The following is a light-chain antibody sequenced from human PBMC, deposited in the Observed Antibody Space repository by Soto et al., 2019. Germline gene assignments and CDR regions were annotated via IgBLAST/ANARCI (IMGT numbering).Light chain of an antibody. V-gene: IGKV3-11*01. CDR1: QSVSSY. CDR2: DAS. Sequence: EIVLTQSPATLSLSPGERATLSCSASQSVSSYLAWYQQEPGQAPRLLIYDASNRATGIPARFSGSGSGTDFTLTISSLEPEDFAVYYCQQRSNWPWTFGQGTKVDIK. J-gene: IGKJ1*01. CDR3: QQRSNWPWT.